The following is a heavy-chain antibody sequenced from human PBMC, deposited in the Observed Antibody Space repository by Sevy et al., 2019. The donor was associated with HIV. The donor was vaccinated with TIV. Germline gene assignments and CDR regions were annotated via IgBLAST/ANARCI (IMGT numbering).Heavy chain of an antibody. CDR1: GGTFSSYA. J-gene: IGHJ4*02. D-gene: IGHD3-22*01. CDR2: IIPVFGTA. Sequence: ASVQVSCKASGGTFSSYAISWVRQAPGQGLEWMGGIIPVFGTANYAQKFQGRVTITADESTSTAYMELSSLRSEDTAVYYCASYYDSSGYYYYFDYWGQGTLVTVSS. CDR3: ASYYDSSGYYYYFDY. V-gene: IGHV1-69*13.